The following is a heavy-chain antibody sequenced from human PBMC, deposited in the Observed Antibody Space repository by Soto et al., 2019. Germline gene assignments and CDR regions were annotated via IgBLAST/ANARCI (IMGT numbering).Heavy chain of an antibody. CDR3: ARDRYYYDSSGYVSGLYCHGMDV. J-gene: IGHJ6*02. Sequence: PSQTLSLTCAISGDSVSSNSAAWNWIRQSPSRGLEWLGRTYYRSKWYNDYAVSVKSRITINPDTSKNQFSLQLNSVTPEDTAVYYCARDRYYYDSSGYVSGLYCHGMDVWGRRTTVIGSS. CDR1: GDSVSSNSAA. D-gene: IGHD3-22*01. CDR2: TYYRSKWYN. V-gene: IGHV6-1*01.